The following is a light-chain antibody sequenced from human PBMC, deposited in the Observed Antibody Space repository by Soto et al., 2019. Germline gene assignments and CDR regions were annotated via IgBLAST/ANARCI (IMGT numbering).Light chain of an antibody. Sequence: QSVLTQPAPVSVSPGQSITISCTGTSSVVGGYNYVSWYQQHPGKAPKLMIYEVSNRPSGVSDRFSGSKSGNTASLTISGPQAEDEADYYCGSYTSSRIYVFGAGTKVTVL. CDR1: SSVVGGYNY. J-gene: IGLJ1*01. CDR2: EVS. V-gene: IGLV2-14*01. CDR3: GSYTSSRIYV.